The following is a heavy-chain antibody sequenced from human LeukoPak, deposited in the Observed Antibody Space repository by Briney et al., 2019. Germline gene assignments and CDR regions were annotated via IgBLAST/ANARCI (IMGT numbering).Heavy chain of an antibody. CDR3: ARRRTIFGVVILPWFDP. J-gene: IGHJ5*02. CDR1: GYTFTSYY. V-gene: IGHV1-46*01. CDR2: INPSGGST. Sequence: ASVKVSCKASGYTFTSYYMHWVRQAPGQGLEWMGIINPSGGSTSYAQKFQGRVTMTRDMSTSTVYMELSSLRSEDTAVYYCARRRTIFGVVILPWFDPWGQGTLVTVSS. D-gene: IGHD3-3*01.